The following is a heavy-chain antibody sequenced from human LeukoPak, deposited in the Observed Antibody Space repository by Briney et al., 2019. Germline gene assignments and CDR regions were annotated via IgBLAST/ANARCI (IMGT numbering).Heavy chain of an antibody. J-gene: IGHJ4*02. Sequence: GGSLRLSCAASGFTFSSYAMSWVRQAPGKGLEWVSAISGSGGTTYYADSVKGRFTISRDNAGNTLYLQMSSLRADDTAVYYCGTGYSSSQLDYWGQGTLVTVSS. CDR3: GTGYSSSQLDY. CDR2: ISGSGGTT. CDR1: GFTFSSYA. V-gene: IGHV3-23*01. D-gene: IGHD6-13*01.